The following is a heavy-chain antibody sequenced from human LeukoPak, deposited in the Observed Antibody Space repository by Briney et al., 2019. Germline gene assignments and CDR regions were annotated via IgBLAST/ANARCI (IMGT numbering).Heavy chain of an antibody. V-gene: IGHV1-18*01. D-gene: IGHD3-16*02. CDR3: ARGLGSYPEIPLDY. Sequence: ASVKVSCKASGYTFTNYGFSWVRQAPGQGLEWMGWISAYNGNTNYAQNLQGRVTMTTDTSTSTAYMELRSLRSDDTAVCYCARGLGSYPEIPLDYWGQGTLVTVSS. J-gene: IGHJ4*02. CDR2: ISAYNGNT. CDR1: GYTFTNYG.